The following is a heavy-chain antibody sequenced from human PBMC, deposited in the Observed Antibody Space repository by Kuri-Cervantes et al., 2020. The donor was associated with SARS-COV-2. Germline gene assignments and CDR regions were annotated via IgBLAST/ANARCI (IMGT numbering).Heavy chain of an antibody. CDR3: ARGATVTYYFDY. J-gene: IGHJ4*02. Sequence: ETLSLTCAASGFTFDDYGMSWVRQAPGKGLEWVSGINWNGGSTGYADSVKGRFTISRDNAKNSLYLQMSSLRAEDTALYYCARGATVTYYFDYWGQGTLVTVSS. CDR1: GFTFDDYG. D-gene: IGHD4-17*01. CDR2: INWNGGST. V-gene: IGHV3-20*04.